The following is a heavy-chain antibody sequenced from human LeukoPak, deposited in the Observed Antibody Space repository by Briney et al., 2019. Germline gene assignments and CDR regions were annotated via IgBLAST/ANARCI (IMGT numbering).Heavy chain of an antibody. CDR2: ISSSSSYI. J-gene: IGHJ4*02. Sequence: GGSLRLSCAASGFTFSSYWMHWVRQAPGKGLEWVSSISSSSSYIYYADSVKGRFTISRDNAKNSLYLQMNSLRAEDTAVYYCARGGSYSWNYWGQGTLVTVSS. CDR3: ARGGSYSWNY. V-gene: IGHV3-21*01. CDR1: GFTFSSYW. D-gene: IGHD1-20*01.